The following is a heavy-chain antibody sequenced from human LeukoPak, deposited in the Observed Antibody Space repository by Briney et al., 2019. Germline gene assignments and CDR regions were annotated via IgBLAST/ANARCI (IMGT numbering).Heavy chain of an antibody. J-gene: IGHJ4*02. CDR1: GFTFSSYW. V-gene: IGHV3-7*01. D-gene: IGHD5-18*01. Sequence: GGSLRLSCAASGFTFSSYWMTWVRQAPGKGLEWVANIKQDGSEKYYVDSVKGRFTISRDNAKNSLYLQMNNLRAEDTAVYYCARGGTRGYGPSDYWGQGTLVTVSS. CDR3: ARGGTRGYGPSDY. CDR2: IKQDGSEK.